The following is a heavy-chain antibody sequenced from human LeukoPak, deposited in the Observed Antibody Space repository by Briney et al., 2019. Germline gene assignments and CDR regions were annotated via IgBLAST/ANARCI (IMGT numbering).Heavy chain of an antibody. CDR1: GSSFSNHG. Sequence: GGSLRLSCAASGSSFSNHGMHWVRQAPGKGLEWVAFIRNDGSSQYYADSVRGRFTISRDNSKNTLYLQMNRLGGEDTAVYYCARQLVGDWFDPWGQGTLVTVSS. CDR2: IRNDGSSQ. D-gene: IGHD6-6*01. J-gene: IGHJ5*02. CDR3: ARQLVGDWFDP. V-gene: IGHV3-30*02.